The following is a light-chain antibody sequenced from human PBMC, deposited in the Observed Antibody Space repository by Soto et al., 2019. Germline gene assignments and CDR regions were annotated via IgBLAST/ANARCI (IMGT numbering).Light chain of an antibody. CDR3: FSYTTTNTRV. J-gene: IGLJ1*01. Sequence: QSALTQPASVSGSPGQSITISCTGTSSDVGGYNYVSWYQQHPDKAPKLLIYDVSNRPSGVSNRFSGSRSGNTASLTISWLQAEDEADYYCFSYTTTNTRVFGTGTKLTVL. V-gene: IGLV2-14*03. CDR2: DVS. CDR1: SSDVGGYNY.